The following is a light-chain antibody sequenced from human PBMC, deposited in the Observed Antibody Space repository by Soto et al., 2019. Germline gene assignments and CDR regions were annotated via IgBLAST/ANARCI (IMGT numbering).Light chain of an antibody. CDR3: QQHGSSPIT. Sequence: IVLTQSAATLALSPGERATLSCRASQSVSSYLAWYQQKPGQAPRLLIYEASNRATGIPARFSGSGSGADFTLTISSLEPEDFALYYCQQHGSSPITFGQGTRLEIK. CDR1: QSVSSY. CDR2: EAS. J-gene: IGKJ5*01. V-gene: IGKV3-11*01.